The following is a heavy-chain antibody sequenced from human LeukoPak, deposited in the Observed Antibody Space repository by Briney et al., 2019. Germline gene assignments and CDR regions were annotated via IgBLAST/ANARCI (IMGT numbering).Heavy chain of an antibody. CDR2: ISYIGST. CDR1: ADSFSSHY. V-gene: IGHV4-59*11. J-gene: IGHJ3*02. D-gene: IGHD4-17*01. Sequence: PSETLSLTCAVSADSFSSHYWTWIRQPPGKGPEWIGYISYIGSTNYNPSLKSRVTISIDTSKNQFSLKLSSVTAADTAVYYCARDLVTVTKGFDIWGPGTMVTVSS. CDR3: ARDLVTVTKGFDI.